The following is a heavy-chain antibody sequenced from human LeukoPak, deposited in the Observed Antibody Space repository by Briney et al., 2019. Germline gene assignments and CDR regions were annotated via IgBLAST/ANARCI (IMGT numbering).Heavy chain of an antibody. V-gene: IGHV4-34*01. Sequence: SETLSLTCAVYGGSFSGYYWSWIRQPPGKGLEWIGEINHSGSTNYNPSLKSRVTISVDTSKNQFSLKLSSVTAADTAVYYCARAAVEMAAMDYWFDPWDQGTLVTVSS. J-gene: IGHJ5*02. CDR1: GGSFSGYY. CDR3: ARAAVEMAAMDYWFDP. CDR2: INHSGST. D-gene: IGHD5-24*01.